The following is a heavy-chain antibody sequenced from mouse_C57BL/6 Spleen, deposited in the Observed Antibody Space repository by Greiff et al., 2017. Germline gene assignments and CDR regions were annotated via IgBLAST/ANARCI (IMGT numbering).Heavy chain of an antibody. J-gene: IGHJ4*01. Sequence: VQLQQSGAELVRPGASVKLSCTASGFNIKDDYMHWVKPRPEQGLEWIGWIDPENGDTEYASKFQGKATITADTSSNTAYLQLSSLTSEDTAVYYCTPNWDGAMDYWGQGTSVTVSS. CDR1: GFNIKDDY. V-gene: IGHV14-4*01. CDR3: TPNWDGAMDY. D-gene: IGHD4-1*01. CDR2: IDPENGDT.